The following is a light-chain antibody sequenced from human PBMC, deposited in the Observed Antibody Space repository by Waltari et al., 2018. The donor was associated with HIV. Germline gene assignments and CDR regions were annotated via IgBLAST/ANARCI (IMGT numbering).Light chain of an antibody. Sequence: DIVMTQSPLSLPVTPGQPASISSRSIRSLLHSNAYNYLDWYLDNPGQSPQLLIYLGSNRAYGVPDTFSGIGSGTDFTLKISRVEAEDVGVYYCRPALQTPPTLGQGTKLEIK. CDR1: RSLLHSNAYNY. CDR2: LGS. V-gene: IGKV2-28*01. CDR3: RPALQTPPT. J-gene: IGKJ2*01.